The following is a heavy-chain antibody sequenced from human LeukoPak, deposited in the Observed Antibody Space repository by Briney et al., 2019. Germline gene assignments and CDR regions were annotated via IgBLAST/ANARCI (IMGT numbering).Heavy chain of an antibody. CDR3: ARDYGSGQNWFDP. D-gene: IGHD3-10*01. CDR1: GGSISSYY. Sequence: RPSQTLSLTCTVSGGSISSYYWSWIRQPPGKGLEWIGYIYCTGSTNYNPSLKSRVTISVDTSKNQFSLKLSSVTAADTAVYYCARDYGSGQNWFDPWGQGTLVTVSS. J-gene: IGHJ5*02. CDR2: IYCTGST. V-gene: IGHV4-59*08.